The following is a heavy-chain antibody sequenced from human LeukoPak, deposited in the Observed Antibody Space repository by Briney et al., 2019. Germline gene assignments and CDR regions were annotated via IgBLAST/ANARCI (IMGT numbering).Heavy chain of an antibody. CDR3: ARGRRAVVTAANWFDP. J-gene: IGHJ5*02. CDR1: GYTFTSYG. CDR2: ISAYNGNT. Sequence: ASVKVSCKASGYTFTSYGISWVRQAPGQGLEWMGWISAYNGNTNYAQKLQGRVTMTTDTSTSTAYMELRSLRSDDTAVYYCARGRRAVVTAANWFDPWGQGTLVTVSS. V-gene: IGHV1-18*01. D-gene: IGHD2-21*02.